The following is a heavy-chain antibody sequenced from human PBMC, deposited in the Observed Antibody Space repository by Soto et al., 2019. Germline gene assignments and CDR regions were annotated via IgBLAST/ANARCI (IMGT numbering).Heavy chain of an antibody. CDR2: IIPILGIA. Sequence: QVQLVQSAAEVKKPGSSVKVSCKASGGTFSSYTISWVRQAPGQGLEWMGRIIPILGIANYAQKFQGRVTITADKSTSTAYMELSSLRSEDTAVYYCARERRYYYDSSGYGMDVWGQGTTVTVSS. CDR1: GGTFSSYT. CDR3: ARERRYYYDSSGYGMDV. D-gene: IGHD3-22*01. V-gene: IGHV1-69*08. J-gene: IGHJ6*02.